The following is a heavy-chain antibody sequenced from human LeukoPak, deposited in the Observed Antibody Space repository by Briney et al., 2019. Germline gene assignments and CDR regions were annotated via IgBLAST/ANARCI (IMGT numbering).Heavy chain of an antibody. J-gene: IGHJ5*02. CDR1: GYTFTGYY. CDR2: IDPNSGGT. Sequence: ASVKVSCKASGYTFTGYYIHWVRQAPGQGLECVGWIDPNSGGTNYAQKFQGRVTMTRDTSISTAYMELSRLRSDDTAVYYCARGGSGSYFSWLDPWGQGTLVTVSS. CDR3: ARGGSGSYFSWLDP. V-gene: IGHV1-2*02. D-gene: IGHD3-10*01.